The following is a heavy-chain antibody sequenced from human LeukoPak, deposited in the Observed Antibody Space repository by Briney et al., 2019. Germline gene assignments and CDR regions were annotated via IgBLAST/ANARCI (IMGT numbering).Heavy chain of an antibody. CDR1: GFTFSSYG. Sequence: GGSLRLSCAASGFTFSSYGMHWVRQAPGKGLEWVAVISYDGSNKYYADSVKGRFTISRDNSKNTLYLQMNSLRAEDTAVYYCAKGGVWLQLQGGFDYWGQGTLVTVSS. V-gene: IGHV3-30*18. CDR3: AKGGVWLQLQGGFDY. CDR2: ISYDGSNK. D-gene: IGHD5-24*01. J-gene: IGHJ4*02.